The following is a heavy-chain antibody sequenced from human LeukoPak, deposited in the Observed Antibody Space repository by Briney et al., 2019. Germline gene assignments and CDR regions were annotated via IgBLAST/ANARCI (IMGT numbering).Heavy chain of an antibody. Sequence: GGSLRLSCAASGFSFSAYTMSWVRQAPGKGPEWVANIKEDGSEQYYVDSVKGRFTVSRDNAKNSLYLQMNSLRAEDTAVYYCATYQGYNYGPFDYWGQGTLVTVSS. CDR1: GFSFSAYT. J-gene: IGHJ4*02. D-gene: IGHD5-18*01. V-gene: IGHV3-7*03. CDR3: ATYQGYNYGPFDY. CDR2: IKEDGSEQ.